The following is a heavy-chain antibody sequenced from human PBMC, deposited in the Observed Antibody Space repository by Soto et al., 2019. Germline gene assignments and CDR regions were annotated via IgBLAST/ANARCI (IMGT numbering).Heavy chain of an antibody. CDR3: AKDYIWQHLVRGIGMDV. Sequence: GGSLRLSCAASGFTFSSYAMSWVRQAPGKGLEWVSAISGSGGSTYYADSVKGRFTISRDNSKNTLYLQMNSLRAEDTAVYYCAKDYIWQHLVRGIGMDVWGQGTTVTVSS. V-gene: IGHV3-23*01. CDR2: ISGSGGST. D-gene: IGHD6-13*01. CDR1: GFTFSSYA. J-gene: IGHJ6*02.